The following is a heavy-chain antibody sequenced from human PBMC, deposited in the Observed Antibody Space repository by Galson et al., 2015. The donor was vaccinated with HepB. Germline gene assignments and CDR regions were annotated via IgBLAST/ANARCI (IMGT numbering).Heavy chain of an antibody. CDR2: ISHSGKA. CDR3: ARVRRGCSNNNCYLDP. D-gene: IGHD2-2*01. Sequence: LSLTCAVSGDSVTNPNWWNWVRQSPGKGLEWIGEISHSGKANYNPSLESRITISLDTSNNQFSLKVTSVTAADTAVYYCARVRRGCSNNNCYLDPWGQGTLVTVSS. CDR1: GDSVTNPNW. J-gene: IGHJ5*02. V-gene: IGHV4-4*02.